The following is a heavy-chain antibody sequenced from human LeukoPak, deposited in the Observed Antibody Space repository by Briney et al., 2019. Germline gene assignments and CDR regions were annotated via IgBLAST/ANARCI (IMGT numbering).Heavy chain of an antibody. CDR1: VCSFNIYW. V-gene: IGHV3-7*05. J-gene: IGHJ4*02. D-gene: IGHD2/OR15-2a*01. CDR3: TTFYSTLTDY. CDR2: INQDGSEM. Sequence: PGGSLRLSCAASVCSFNIYWNKWVRQAPGRGLEWLASINQDGSEMYYVDSVKGRFTISRDNANNSLYLQMNSLRAEDTAVYYCTTFYSTLTDYWGEGNVVTVSS.